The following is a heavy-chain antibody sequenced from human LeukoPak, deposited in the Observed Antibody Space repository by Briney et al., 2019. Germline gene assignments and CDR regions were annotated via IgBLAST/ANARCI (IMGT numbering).Heavy chain of an antibody. CDR1: GGSISSYS. CDR3: ARGPGYSSTTDAFEI. D-gene: IGHD6-13*01. CDR2: IYYNGNT. Sequence: SETLSLTCTVSGGSISSYSWSWIRQPPGKGLEWIGYIYYNGNTNYNPSLKSRVTISVDTSKNQFSLKLSSVTAADTAVYYCARGPGYSSTTDAFEIWGQGTMVTVSS. J-gene: IGHJ3*02. V-gene: IGHV4-59*12.